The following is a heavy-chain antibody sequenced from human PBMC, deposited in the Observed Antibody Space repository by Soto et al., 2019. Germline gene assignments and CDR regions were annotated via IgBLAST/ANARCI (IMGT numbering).Heavy chain of an antibody. J-gene: IGHJ6*02. CDR2: ISGSSNTI. CDR1: GFTLSTYS. CDR3: ARGFDLQYGMDV. D-gene: IGHD3-10*01. V-gene: IGHV3-48*02. Sequence: EVQLVESGGGLIQRGGSLRLSCAASGFTLSTYSLNWVRQAPRKGLEWLSYISGSSNTIYYVDSVKGRFTISRDNAKNSLYLQMNSLIDEDTAVYFCARGFDLQYGMDVWGQGTTVTVSS.